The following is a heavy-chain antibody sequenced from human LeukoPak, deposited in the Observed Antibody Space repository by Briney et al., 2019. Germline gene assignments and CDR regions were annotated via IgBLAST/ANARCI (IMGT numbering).Heavy chain of an antibody. V-gene: IGHV3-21*01. CDR1: GFNFIDYT. CDR3: ARDLNYDFWSGYYDPEYFQH. Sequence: PGGSLRLSCAASGFNFIDYTMNWVRQAPGKGLEWVSSISSSSSYIYYADSVKGRFTISRDNAKNSLYLQMNSLRAEDTAVYYCARDLNYDFWSGYYDPEYFQHWGQGTLVTVSS. J-gene: IGHJ1*01. D-gene: IGHD3-3*01. CDR2: ISSSSSYI.